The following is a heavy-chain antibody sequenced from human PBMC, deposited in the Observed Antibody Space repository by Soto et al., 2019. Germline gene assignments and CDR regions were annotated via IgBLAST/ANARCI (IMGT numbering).Heavy chain of an antibody. V-gene: IGHV3-30-3*01. CDR1: GFTFSSYP. J-gene: IGHJ3*02. Sequence: GGSLRLSCAASGFTFSSYPMHWVRQAPGKGLEWVAVISYDGSNKYYADSVKGRFTISRDNSKNTLYLQMNSLGAEDTAVYYCARGERLLQDAFDIWGQGTMVTVSS. D-gene: IGHD1-26*01. CDR2: ISYDGSNK. CDR3: ARGERLLQDAFDI.